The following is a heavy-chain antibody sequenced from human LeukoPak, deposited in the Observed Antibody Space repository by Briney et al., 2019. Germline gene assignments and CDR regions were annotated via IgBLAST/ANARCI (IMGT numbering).Heavy chain of an antibody. CDR3: ARMSGSGYHKINDYYGMDV. CDR2: INHSGST. V-gene: IGHV4-34*01. CDR1: GGSFSGYY. J-gene: IGHJ6*02. Sequence: SETLSLTCAVYGGSFSGYYWNWIHQPPGKGLEWIGEINHSGSTNYNPSLKSRVTISVDTSKNQFSLKLSSVTAADTAVYYCARMSGSGYHKINDYYGMDVWGQGTTVTVSS. D-gene: IGHD3-3*01.